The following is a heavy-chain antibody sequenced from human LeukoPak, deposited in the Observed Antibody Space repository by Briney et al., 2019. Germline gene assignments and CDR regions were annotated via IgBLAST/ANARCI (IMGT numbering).Heavy chain of an antibody. CDR1: GYTFTSYG. J-gene: IGHJ3*02. Sequence: GASVKVSCKASGYTFTSYGINWVRQAPGQGLEWMGWISAYNGNTNYAQKLQGRVTMTTDTSTSTAYMELRSLRSDDTAVYYCAREGAAAGTPDAFDIWGQGTMVMVSS. CDR2: ISAYNGNT. V-gene: IGHV1-18*01. D-gene: IGHD6-13*01. CDR3: AREGAAAGTPDAFDI.